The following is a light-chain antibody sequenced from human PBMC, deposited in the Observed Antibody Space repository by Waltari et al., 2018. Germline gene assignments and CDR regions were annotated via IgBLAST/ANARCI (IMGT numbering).Light chain of an antibody. CDR3: QQYNNFPPWT. V-gene: IGKV1-5*03. CDR1: QSLSSW. J-gene: IGKJ1*01. CDR2: KAS. Sequence: DIQMTQFPSTLSASVGDRVTITCRASQSLSSWVAWYQQKPGKAPKLLIYKASSLESGVPSRFSGSGFGTEFTLTSSSLQPDDFATYYCQQYNNFPPWTFGQGTKVEIK.